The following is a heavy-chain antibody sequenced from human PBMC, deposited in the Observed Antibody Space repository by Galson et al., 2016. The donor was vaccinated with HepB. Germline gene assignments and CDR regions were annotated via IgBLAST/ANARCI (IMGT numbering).Heavy chain of an antibody. J-gene: IGHJ4*02. CDR3: ARTFYSNYPYFDY. D-gene: IGHD4-11*01. V-gene: IGHV4-30-2*01. CDR1: GDSISSGGYS. CDR2: IYHPGST. Sequence: TLSLTCAVSGDSISSGGYSWSWIRQPPGKGLEWIGYIYHPGSTYYTPSLKSRVTMSVDRSKNQFSLQLSSVTAADTAVYYCARTFYSNYPYFDYWGQGTLVTVSS.